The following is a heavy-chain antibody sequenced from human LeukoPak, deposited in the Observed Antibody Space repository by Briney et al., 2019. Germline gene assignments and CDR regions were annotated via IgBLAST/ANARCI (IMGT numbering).Heavy chain of an antibody. D-gene: IGHD1-26*01. CDR1: GGSISSSTYY. V-gene: IGHV4-39*07. J-gene: IGHJ4*02. CDR2: IYYSGTT. CDR3: ARELQPTSALDY. Sequence: SETLSLTCTVSGGSISSSTYYWAWVRQPPGKGLEWIASIYYSGTTYYNPSLKSRVTMSVDTSKNQFSLRLNSVTAADTAVYYCARELQPTSALDYWGQGTLVTVSS.